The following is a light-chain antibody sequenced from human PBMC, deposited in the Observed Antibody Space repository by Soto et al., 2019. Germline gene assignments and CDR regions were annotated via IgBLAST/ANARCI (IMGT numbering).Light chain of an antibody. CDR3: CSYAGSRXXV. CDR2: EGS. V-gene: IGLV2-23*01. J-gene: IGLJ2*01. Sequence: QSALTQPASVSGSPGQSISISCTGTSSDVGIYNLVSWYQYHPGKAPKLIVYEGSKRPSGVSHRFSGSKSGNTASLTISGLQAEDEADYYCCSYAGSRXXVFGGGTKLTXL. CDR1: SSDVGIYNL.